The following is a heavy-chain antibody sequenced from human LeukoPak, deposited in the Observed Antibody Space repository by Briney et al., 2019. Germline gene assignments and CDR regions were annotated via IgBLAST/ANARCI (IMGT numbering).Heavy chain of an antibody. D-gene: IGHD3-22*01. V-gene: IGHV4-39*07. CDR1: GGSISSSSYY. CDR2: IYYSGST. CDR3: ARDLFEDRSVDYYPFDP. J-gene: IGHJ5*02. Sequence: SETLSLTCTVSGGSISSSSYYWGWIRQPPGKGLEWIGSIYYSGSTYYNPSLKSRVTISVDTSKNQFSLKLSSVTAADTAVYYCARDLFEDRSVDYYPFDPWGQGTLVTVSS.